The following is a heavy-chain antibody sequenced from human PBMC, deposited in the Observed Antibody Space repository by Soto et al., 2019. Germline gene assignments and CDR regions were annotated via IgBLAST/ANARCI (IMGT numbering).Heavy chain of an antibody. Sequence: EVQLVESGGGLIQPGGSLRLSCAASGFTITNNYITWVRQAPGKGLEWVSLIDSGGDTYYADSVKGRFTLSRDSSKNTLYLQMDSLRTEDTAVYNCARGGSLYYYYGIDVWGQGTTVTVSS. V-gene: IGHV3-53*01. CDR1: GFTITNNY. J-gene: IGHJ6*02. CDR3: ARGGSLYYYYGIDV. D-gene: IGHD3-16*01. CDR2: IDSGGDT.